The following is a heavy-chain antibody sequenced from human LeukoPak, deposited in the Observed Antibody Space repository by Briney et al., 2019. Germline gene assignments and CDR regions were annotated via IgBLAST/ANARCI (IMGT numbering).Heavy chain of an antibody. CDR3: ARVGGEYVVSDY. CDR1: GFTFRDYS. D-gene: IGHD3-16*01. V-gene: IGHV3-21*01. Sequence: GGSLRLSCAGSGFTFRDYSMTWVRQAPGKGLEWVSSISTKSDYIHYADSVKGRFTISRDNANNSVYLQMNSLTAEDTAVYYCARVGGEYVVSDYWGQGTLVAVSS. J-gene: IGHJ4*02. CDR2: ISTKSDYI.